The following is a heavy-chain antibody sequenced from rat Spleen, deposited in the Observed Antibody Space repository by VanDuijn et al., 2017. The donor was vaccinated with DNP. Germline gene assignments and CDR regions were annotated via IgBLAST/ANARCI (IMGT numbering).Heavy chain of an antibody. Sequence: EVQLQESGPGLVKPSQSLSLTCSVTGYSITSSYRWTWIRKFPGHKLEWMGYINSAGSIEYNPSLKGRISITSDTSKNQFFLQVNSVTTDDTATYYCTRGDILRSFDYWGQGVMVTVSS. V-gene: IGHV3-3*01. J-gene: IGHJ2*01. CDR1: GYSITSSYR. CDR3: TRGDILRSFDY. D-gene: IGHD1-6*01. CDR2: INSAGSI.